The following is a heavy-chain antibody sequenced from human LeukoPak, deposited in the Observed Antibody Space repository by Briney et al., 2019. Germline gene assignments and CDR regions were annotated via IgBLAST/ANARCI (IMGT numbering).Heavy chain of an antibody. D-gene: IGHD4-17*01. J-gene: IGHJ5*02. CDR2: IYYSGST. CDR1: GGSISSYY. V-gene: IGHV4-59*12. Sequence: PSETLSLTCTVSGGSISSYYWSWIRQPPGKGLEWIGYIYYSGSTNYNPSLKSRVAMSVDTSKNQFSLKLSSVTAVDTAVYYCARKDLDGDYGFDPWGQGTLVTVSS. CDR3: ARKDLDGDYGFDP.